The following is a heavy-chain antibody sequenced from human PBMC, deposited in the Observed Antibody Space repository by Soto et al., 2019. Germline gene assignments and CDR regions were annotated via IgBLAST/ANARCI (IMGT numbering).Heavy chain of an antibody. J-gene: IGHJ4*02. CDR1: GFTFSDVY. CDR2: ISSGSTNI. CDR3: ARDRNAADSDY. D-gene: IGHD1-1*01. V-gene: IGHV3-11*01. Sequence: QVQLVESGGGLVKPGGSLRLSCAASGFTFSDVYMSWIRQAPGKGLEWISYISSGSTNIFYADSVKGRFTVSRDNAKNSVYLLMDSLRADDTAVYYCARDRNAADSDYWGQGTLVTVSS.